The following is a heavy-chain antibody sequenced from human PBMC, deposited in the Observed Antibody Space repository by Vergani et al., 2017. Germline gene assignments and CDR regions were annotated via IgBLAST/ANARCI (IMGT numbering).Heavy chain of an antibody. CDR1: GITFKNAW. V-gene: IGHV3-15*01. Sequence: EVQVVESGGGLIKPGGSLRLSCVVSGITFKNAWINWVRQAPGKGLEWIGLIRSKNDGGTADYAAPLKGRFTISRDDSKDSAFLLVNNLKTEDTAVYFCYTDYHDYWGQGTLVTVSS. CDR2: IRSKNDGGTA. J-gene: IGHJ4*02. CDR3: YTDYHDY. D-gene: IGHD2-2*02.